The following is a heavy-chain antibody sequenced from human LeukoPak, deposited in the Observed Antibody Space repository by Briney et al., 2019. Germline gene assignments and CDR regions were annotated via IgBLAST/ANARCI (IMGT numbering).Heavy chain of an antibody. V-gene: IGHV4-61*05. CDR3: ARVGVVVPAAMRRVYYYYYMDV. CDR1: GGTISTSSYY. CDR2: IYYSGST. Sequence: SETLSLTCTVSGGTISTSSYYFAWIRQPPGKGLEWIGYIYYSGSTNYNPSLKSRVTISVDTSKNQFSLKLSSVTAADTAVYYCARVGVVVPAAMRRVYYYYYMDVWGKGTTVTISS. J-gene: IGHJ6*03. D-gene: IGHD2-2*01.